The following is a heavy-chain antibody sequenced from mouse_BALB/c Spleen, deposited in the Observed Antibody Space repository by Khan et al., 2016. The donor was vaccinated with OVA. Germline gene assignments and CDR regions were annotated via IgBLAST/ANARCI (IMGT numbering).Heavy chain of an antibody. CDR2: ISYSGST. J-gene: IGHJ2*01. V-gene: IGHV3-2*02. CDR3: ARTARIKY. D-gene: IGHD1-2*01. Sequence: EVKLLESGPGLVKPSQSLSLTCTVTGYSITSGYGWNWIRQFPGNKLEWMGYISYSGSTNYHPPLKSRISITRDTSKNQFFLQLNSVTTEDTATYYCARTARIKYWGQGTTLTGSS. CDR1: GYSITSGYG.